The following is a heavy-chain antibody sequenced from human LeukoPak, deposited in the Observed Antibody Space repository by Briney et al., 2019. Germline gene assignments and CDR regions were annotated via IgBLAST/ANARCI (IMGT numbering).Heavy chain of an antibody. V-gene: IGHV3-43*02. CDR3: AKDLPQYYDFWSGYYGGFDY. CDR2: ISGNGNNI. D-gene: IGHD3-3*01. J-gene: IGHJ4*02. Sequence: GGSLRLSCAASGFTFEDYAMHWVRQGPGQGLEWVSLISGNGNNIYYADYVKGRFTISRDNSKNSLYLQMNSLRTEDTALYYCAKDLPQYYDFWSGYYGGFDYWGQGTLVTVSS. CDR1: GFTFEDYA.